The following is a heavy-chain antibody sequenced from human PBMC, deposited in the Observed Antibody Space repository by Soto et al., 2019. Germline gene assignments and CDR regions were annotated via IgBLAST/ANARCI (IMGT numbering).Heavy chain of an antibody. CDR2: IYPADSDT. Sequence: PGEALKISCKASGYSFTAFWIGWVRQMPGKGLEWMGIIYPADSDTRYSPSFQGQVTISADKSIDTAYLQWSSLKASDTAMYYCARHRVTCGYNNYYDMNGRGQRTTVTVS. CDR1: GYSFTAFW. J-gene: IGHJ6*02. V-gene: IGHV5-51*01. CDR3: ARHRVTCGYNNYYDMNG.